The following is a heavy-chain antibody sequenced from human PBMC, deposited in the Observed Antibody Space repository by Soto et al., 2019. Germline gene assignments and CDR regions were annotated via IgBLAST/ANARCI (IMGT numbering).Heavy chain of an antibody. V-gene: IGHV1-3*01. CDR1: GYTFTNYT. CDR3: ARFVLRGLILKSWFGP. CDR2: INADNGET. Sequence: QVQLVQSGAEVKEPGASVRVSCKSSGYTFTNYTIHWMRQAPGQSLEWMGWINADNGETKISQKFQGRVTITRDTSAGSAYMELYSLRSEDTAVYYCARFVLRGLILKSWFGPWGQGTLVTVSS. J-gene: IGHJ5*02. D-gene: IGHD3-10*01.